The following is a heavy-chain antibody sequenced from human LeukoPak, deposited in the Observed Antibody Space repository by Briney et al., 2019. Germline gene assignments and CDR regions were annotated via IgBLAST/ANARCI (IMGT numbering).Heavy chain of an antibody. Sequence: ASVKVSCKACGYSLTSYGINWVRQAPGQGLEWMGWISAYNGNTNYAEKLQGRVTMTTDTSTNTAFMELRNLRSDDTAVYYCARDGTYCGGDCYSYYWGQGTLVTVSS. V-gene: IGHV1-18*01. D-gene: IGHD2-21*01. J-gene: IGHJ4*02. CDR1: GYSLTSYG. CDR3: ARDGTYCGGDCYSYY. CDR2: ISAYNGNT.